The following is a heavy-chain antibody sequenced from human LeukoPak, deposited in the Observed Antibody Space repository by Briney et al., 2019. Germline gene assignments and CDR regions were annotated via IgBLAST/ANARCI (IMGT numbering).Heavy chain of an antibody. CDR1: GYSFTSYW. Sequence: GESLKISCKGSGYSFTSYWIGWVRQMPGKGLEWMGIIYPGDSDTRYSPSFQGQVTISADKSISTAYLQWSSLKASDTAMYYCARQCFPAPLYCSSTSCLTLGGDAFDIWGQGTMVTVSS. D-gene: IGHD2-2*01. CDR3: ARQCFPAPLYCSSTSCLTLGGDAFDI. J-gene: IGHJ3*02. V-gene: IGHV5-51*01. CDR2: IYPGDSDT.